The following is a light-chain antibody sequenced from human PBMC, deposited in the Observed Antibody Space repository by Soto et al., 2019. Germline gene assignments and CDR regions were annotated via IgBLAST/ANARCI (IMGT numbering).Light chain of an antibody. CDR3: QQYNNWPGT. V-gene: IGKV3-15*01. CDR2: GAS. Sequence: EIVMTQSPATLSVSPGERATLSSRASQSVSSNLAWYQQKPGQAPRLLIYGASTRATGIPARFSGSGSGTEFTLTISSLQSEDFAVYYCQQYNNWPGTFGPGTKVDIK. CDR1: QSVSSN. J-gene: IGKJ3*01.